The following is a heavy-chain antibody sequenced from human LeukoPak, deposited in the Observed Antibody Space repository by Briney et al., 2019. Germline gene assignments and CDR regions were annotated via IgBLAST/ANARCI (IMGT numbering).Heavy chain of an antibody. CDR2: IYYSGST. V-gene: IGHV4-39*01. J-gene: IGHJ4*02. CDR3: ARTYDYIWGSFRSHSFDS. CDR1: GGSISSSSYY. Sequence: SETLSLTCTVSGGSISSSSYYWGWIRQPPGKGLEWIGSIYYSGSTYYNPSLKSRVTISVDASKNQSSLKLSSVTAADTGVYYCARTYDYIWGSFRSHSFDSWGQGTLVTVSS. D-gene: IGHD3-16*02.